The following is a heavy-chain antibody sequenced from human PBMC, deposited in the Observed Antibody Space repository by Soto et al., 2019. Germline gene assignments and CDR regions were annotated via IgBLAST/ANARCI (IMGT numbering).Heavy chain of an antibody. Sequence: EVQLVESGGGLVQPGGSLRLSCVASGFTFSNYDMQWVRQPTGKGLEWVSTFVTTGDTYYPGSVKGRFTISRENAKNSLYLQMTSLRAEDTAVYYCARSSWNYGMDVWGQGTTVTVSS. D-gene: IGHD2-15*01. J-gene: IGHJ6*02. V-gene: IGHV3-13*01. CDR1: GFTFSNYD. CDR3: ARSSWNYGMDV. CDR2: FVTTGDT.